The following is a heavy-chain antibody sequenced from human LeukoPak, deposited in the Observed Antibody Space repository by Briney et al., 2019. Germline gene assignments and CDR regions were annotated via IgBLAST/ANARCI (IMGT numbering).Heavy chain of an antibody. CDR1: GGSFSGYY. CDR2: INHSGST. CDR3: ALRGGNSDY. D-gene: IGHD4-23*01. J-gene: IGHJ4*02. V-gene: IGHV4-34*01. Sequence: SETLSLTCAVYGGSFSGYYWSWIRQPPGKGLEWIGEINHSGSTNYNPSLKSRVTISVDTSKNQFSLKPSSVTAADTAVYYCALRGGNSDYWGQGTLVTVSS.